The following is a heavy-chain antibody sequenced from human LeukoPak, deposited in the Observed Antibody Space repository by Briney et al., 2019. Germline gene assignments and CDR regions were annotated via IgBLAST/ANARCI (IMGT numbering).Heavy chain of an antibody. J-gene: IGHJ4*02. CDR3: ARVLHRTNYSDRRGYLYFDH. D-gene: IGHD3-22*01. CDR2: IFYSETT. V-gene: IGHV4-59*01. CDR1: GGSISSYY. Sequence: SETLSLTCTVSGGSISSYYWSRIRQPPGKGLEWIGYIFYSETTNYNPSLESRVTISVDTSNNQFSLKLTSVAAADTAVYYCARVLHRTNYSDRRGYLYFDHWGQGTLVTVSS.